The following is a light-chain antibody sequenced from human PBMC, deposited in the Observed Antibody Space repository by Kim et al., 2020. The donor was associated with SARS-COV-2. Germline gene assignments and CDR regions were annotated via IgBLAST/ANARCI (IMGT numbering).Light chain of an antibody. V-gene: IGKV3-11*01. J-gene: IGKJ5*01. CDR2: SAS. CDR3: QQRGNWPPIT. Sequence: SPGERATLSCRASQNIDTYLAWFQQRPGQPPRLRIHSASNRVTGIPARFSGSGSGTDFTLTISSLEPEDYAVYYCQQRGNWPPITFGQGTRLEIK. CDR1: QNIDTY.